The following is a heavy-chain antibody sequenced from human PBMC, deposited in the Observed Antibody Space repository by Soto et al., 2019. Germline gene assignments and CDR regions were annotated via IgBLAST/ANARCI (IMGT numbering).Heavy chain of an antibody. CDR2: IYWDGDR. CDR1: GFSLNTGGMG. V-gene: IGHV2-5*02. CDR3: VHSRCGGDCLQSYSSHYYYGMDI. D-gene: IGHD2-21*02. J-gene: IGHJ6*02. Sequence: QITLKESGPTLVKPTQTLTLTCTFSGFSLNTGGMGVGWIRQPPGKALEWLALIYWDGDRRYSPSLMRRLTTAKDPSKNQVVLTMTNMDPVDTATYYCVHSRCGGDCLQSYSSHYYYGMDIWGQGTTVTVSS.